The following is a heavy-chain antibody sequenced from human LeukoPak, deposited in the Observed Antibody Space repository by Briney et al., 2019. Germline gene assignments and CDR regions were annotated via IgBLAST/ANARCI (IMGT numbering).Heavy chain of an antibody. CDR2: ISGSGGST. Sequence: PGGSLRLSCAASGFTFSSYAMSWVRQAPGKGLEWVSAISGSGGSTYYADSVKGRFTISRDNSKNTLYLQMNSLRAEDTAVYYCAKGLRPHSSSGDAFDIWGQGTMVTVSS. CDR1: GFTFSSYA. V-gene: IGHV3-23*01. D-gene: IGHD6-6*01. J-gene: IGHJ3*02. CDR3: AKGLRPHSSSGDAFDI.